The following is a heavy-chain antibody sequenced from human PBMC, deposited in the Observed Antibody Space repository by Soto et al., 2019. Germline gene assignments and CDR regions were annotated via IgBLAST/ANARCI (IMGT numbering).Heavy chain of an antibody. V-gene: IGHV4-34*01. CDR3: ARGRYDYGCDS. Sequence: PAETLSLTCAVYGWSFSCYYWSWIRQPPGKGLEWIGEINHSGSTNYNPSLKSRVTISVDTSKNQFSLKLSSVTAADTAVYYCARGRYDYGCDSWGQGTLVTVSS. J-gene: IGHJ4*02. D-gene: IGHD4-17*01. CDR1: GWSFSCYY. CDR2: INHSGST.